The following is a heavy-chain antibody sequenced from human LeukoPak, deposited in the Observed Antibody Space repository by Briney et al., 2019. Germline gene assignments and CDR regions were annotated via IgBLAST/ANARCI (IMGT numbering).Heavy chain of an antibody. CDR3: ARLQRRYSPFDP. CDR2: VYYSGST. V-gene: IGHV4-59*08. CDR1: GSTVSSYF. J-gene: IGHJ5*02. D-gene: IGHD2-15*01. Sequence: PGGSLRLSCAASGSTVSSYFMSWVRQPPGKGLEWIADVYYSGSTNYNPSLKSRVAISVDTSKNQFSLRLSSVTAADTAVYYCARLQRRYSPFDPWGQGTLVTVPS.